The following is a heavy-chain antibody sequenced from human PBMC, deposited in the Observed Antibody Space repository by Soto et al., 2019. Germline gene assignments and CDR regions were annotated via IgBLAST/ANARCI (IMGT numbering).Heavy chain of an antibody. CDR2: IDWDDDK. V-gene: IGHV2-70*04. CDR1: GFSLSSKGMR. J-gene: IGHJ4*02. CDR3: ARSPGGFTVATYFFDY. D-gene: IGHD4-17*01. Sequence: TLVNPTQTLTLTCTFSGFSLSSKGMRVSWIRQPPGKALEWLARIDWDDDKFYSPSLRTRLTISKDTSKNQVVLTMTNVDPKDTATYYCARSPGGFTVATYFFDYWGQGTLVTVSS.